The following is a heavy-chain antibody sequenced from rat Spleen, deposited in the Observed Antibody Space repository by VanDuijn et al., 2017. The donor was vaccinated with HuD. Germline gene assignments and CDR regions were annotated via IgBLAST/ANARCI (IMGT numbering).Heavy chain of an antibody. J-gene: IGHJ4*01. D-gene: IGHD1-12*02. CDR1: GFTFSDYG. Sequence: EVQLVESGGGLVQPGRSMKLSCADSGFTFSDYGMAWVLQAPTKGLEWVAYISTDGDNTYYRDSVKGRFTISRDNAKSTLYLHMDSLRSEDTATYYCATGWVMGAWGQGASVTVSS. V-gene: IGHV5-25*01. CDR2: ISTDGDNT. CDR3: ATGWVMGA.